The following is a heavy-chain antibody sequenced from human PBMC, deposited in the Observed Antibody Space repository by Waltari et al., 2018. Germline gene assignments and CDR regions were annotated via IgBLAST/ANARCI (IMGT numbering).Heavy chain of an antibody. CDR3: ARDRGWGWLDP. CDR1: GFPFSSHW. J-gene: IGHJ5*02. CDR2: INQDGSGT. Sequence: QPGGSLRLSCAASGFPFSSHWMNWVRQAPGKGLEWVALINQDGSGTYYVDSLKGRFTISRDNAKNSLYLQMNSLRVEDTAIYYCARDRGWGWLDPWGQGTLVTVSS. V-gene: IGHV3-7*01. D-gene: IGHD3-10*01.